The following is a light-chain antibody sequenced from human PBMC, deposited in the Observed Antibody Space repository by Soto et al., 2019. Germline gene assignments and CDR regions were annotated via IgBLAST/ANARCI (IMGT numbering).Light chain of an antibody. Sequence: SGLTQPASVSGSPGQSITISCTGTSNDVGNYIYVSWFQHHPGKAPKLLIYEVSYRPSGVSNRFSASKSGNTASLTISGLQAEDEADYYCTSYTSSSTPFVFGTGPKVTVL. J-gene: IGLJ1*01. CDR2: EVS. CDR3: TSYTSSSTPFV. V-gene: IGLV2-14*01. CDR1: SNDVGNYIY.